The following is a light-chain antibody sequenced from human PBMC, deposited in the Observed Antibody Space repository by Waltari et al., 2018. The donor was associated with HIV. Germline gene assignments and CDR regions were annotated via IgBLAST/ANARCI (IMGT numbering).Light chain of an antibody. Sequence: DIVMTQSPLYLPVTPGEPASISCRSSQSLLHSNGYNYLDWYLQKPGQSPQLLIYLGSNRASGVPDRFSGSGSGTDFTLKISRVEAEDVGVYYCMQALQTPMYTFGQGTKLEIK. CDR1: QSLLHSNGYNY. CDR2: LGS. V-gene: IGKV2-28*01. CDR3: MQALQTPMYT. J-gene: IGKJ2*01.